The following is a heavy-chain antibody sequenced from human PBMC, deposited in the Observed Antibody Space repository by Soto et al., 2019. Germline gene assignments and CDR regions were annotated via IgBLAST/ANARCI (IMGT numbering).Heavy chain of an antibody. Sequence: EVQLVESGGGLVKPGGSLRLSCAASGFTFSNAWMSWVRQAPGKGLEWVGRIKSKTDGGTTDYAAPVKGRFTISRDDSKNTLYLQMNSMKTEDTAVYYCTTESSIGGYGYWGQGTLVTVSS. V-gene: IGHV3-15*01. J-gene: IGHJ4*02. CDR1: GFTFSNAW. CDR3: TTESSIGGYGY. CDR2: IKSKTDGGTT. D-gene: IGHD3-16*01.